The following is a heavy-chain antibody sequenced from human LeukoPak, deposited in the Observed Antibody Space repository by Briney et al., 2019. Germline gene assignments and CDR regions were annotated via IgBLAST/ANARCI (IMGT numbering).Heavy chain of an antibody. CDR2: IYHSGST. Sequence: SETLSLTCTVSGGSISSYYWSWIRQPPGKGLEWIGSIYHSGSTYYNPSLKSRVTISVDTSKNQFSLKLSSVTAADTAVYYCAREGEDCSGGSCYHYYFDYWGQGTLVTVSS. V-gene: IGHV4-38-2*02. CDR1: GGSISSYY. CDR3: AREGEDCSGGSCYHYYFDY. D-gene: IGHD2-15*01. J-gene: IGHJ4*02.